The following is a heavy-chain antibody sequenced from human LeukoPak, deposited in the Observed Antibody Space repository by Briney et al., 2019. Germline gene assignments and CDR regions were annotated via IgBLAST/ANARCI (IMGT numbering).Heavy chain of an antibody. Sequence: HTGGSLRLSCAASGFTFSSYAMSWVRQAPGKGLEWVSAISGSGGSTYYADSVKGRFTISRDNSKNALYLQMNSLRAEDTAVYYCAKGRITIFGVVIKYFDYWGQGTLVTVSS. D-gene: IGHD3-3*01. CDR3: AKGRITIFGVVIKYFDY. V-gene: IGHV3-23*01. CDR2: ISGSGGST. CDR1: GFTFSSYA. J-gene: IGHJ4*02.